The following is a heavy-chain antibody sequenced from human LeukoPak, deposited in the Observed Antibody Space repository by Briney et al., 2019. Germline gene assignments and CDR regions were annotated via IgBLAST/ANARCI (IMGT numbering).Heavy chain of an antibody. J-gene: IGHJ4*02. Sequence: SETLSLTCTVSGGSISSYYWSWIRQPPGKGLEWIGEINHSGSTNYNPSLKSRVTISVDTSKNQFSLKLSSVTAADTAVYYCAREGVSSWYVVSPHLKYYFDYWGQGTLVTVSS. D-gene: IGHD6-13*01. CDR3: AREGVSSWYVVSPHLKYYFDY. CDR2: INHSGST. CDR1: GGSISSYY. V-gene: IGHV4-34*01.